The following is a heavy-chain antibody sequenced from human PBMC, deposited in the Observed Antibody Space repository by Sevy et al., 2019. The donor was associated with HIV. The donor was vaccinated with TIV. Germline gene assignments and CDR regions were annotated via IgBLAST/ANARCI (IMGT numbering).Heavy chain of an antibody. CDR3: ARESGAFDI. J-gene: IGHJ3*02. CDR2: IKGDGSEK. V-gene: IGHV3-7*01. CDR1: GFTFSGHW. Sequence: GGSLRLSCAGSGFTFSGHWMNWVRQAPGKGLEWVANIKGDGSEKFYVDSVKGGFTVSRDKAKNSVYLQLNSLSAEDTALYYCARESGAFDIWGQGTMVTVSS.